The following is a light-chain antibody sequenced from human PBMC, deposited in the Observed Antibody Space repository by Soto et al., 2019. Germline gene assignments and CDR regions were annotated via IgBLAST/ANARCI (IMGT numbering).Light chain of an antibody. CDR3: TSYSGVNQVL. CDR2: QVN. V-gene: IGLV2-8*01. J-gene: IGLJ3*02. Sequence: QYALTQPPSASGSPGQSVTIYCTGTSSDVGNYNYVSWYQQHPGKAPRLMIYQVNKRPSGVPDRFSGSKSGNTAYLTVSGLQAEDDADYYCTSYSGVNQVLFGGGTKLTVL. CDR1: SSDVGNYNY.